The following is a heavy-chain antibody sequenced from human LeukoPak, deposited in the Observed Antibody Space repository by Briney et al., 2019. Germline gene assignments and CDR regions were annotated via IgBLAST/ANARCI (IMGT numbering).Heavy chain of an antibody. CDR1: GFTFSSYS. CDR3: AKSRFGYDSSGYYPDY. Sequence: GGSLRLSCAASGFTFSSYSMNWVRQAPGKGLEWVSSISSSSSYIYYADSVKGRFTISRDNAKNSLYLQMNSLRAEDTAVYYCAKSRFGYDSSGYYPDYWGQGTLVTVSS. D-gene: IGHD3-22*01. CDR2: ISSSSSYI. J-gene: IGHJ4*02. V-gene: IGHV3-21*01.